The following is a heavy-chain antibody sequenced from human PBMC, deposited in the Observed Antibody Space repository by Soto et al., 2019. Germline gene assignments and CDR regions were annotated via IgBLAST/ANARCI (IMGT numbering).Heavy chain of an antibody. Sequence: EVQLVESGGGLIQPGGSLKLSWAASGFTVGNNYMSWVRQAPGKGLEWVSLIYSTGTTKYADSVKGRFTVSRDNAKNTLYLQMNSLRAEDTAVYYCAKDGRGSGSHYYSIGYWGQGTLVTVSS. D-gene: IGHD3-10*01. CDR3: AKDGRGSGSHYYSIGY. CDR1: GFTVGNNY. V-gene: IGHV3-53*01. CDR2: IYSTGTT. J-gene: IGHJ4*02.